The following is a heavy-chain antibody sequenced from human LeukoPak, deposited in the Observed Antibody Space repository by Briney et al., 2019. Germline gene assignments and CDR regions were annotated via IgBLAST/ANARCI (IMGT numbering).Heavy chain of an antibody. CDR1: GGSISSYY. V-gene: IGHV4-59*01. D-gene: IGHD6-13*01. J-gene: IGHJ6*02. CDR3: ARHFAIAGSLSYGMDV. Sequence: PSETLSLTCTVSGGSISSYYWSWIRQPPGKGLEWIGYIYYSGSTNYNPSLKSRVTISVDTSKKQFSLKLSSVTAADTAVYYCARHFAIAGSLSYGMDVWGQGITVTVFS. CDR2: IYYSGST.